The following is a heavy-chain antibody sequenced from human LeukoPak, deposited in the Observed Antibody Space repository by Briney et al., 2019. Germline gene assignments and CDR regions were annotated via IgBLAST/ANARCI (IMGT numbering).Heavy chain of an antibody. J-gene: IGHJ3*02. CDR3: AREFPQWLVRGDAFDI. D-gene: IGHD6-19*01. CDR2: INPNSGGT. V-gene: IGHV1-2*02. Sequence: ASVKVSCKASGYTFTGYYMHWVRQAPGQGLEWMGWINPNSGGTNYAQKFQGRVTMTRDTSISTAYMELSRLSSVTAADTAVYYCAREFPQWLVRGDAFDIWGQGTMVTVSS. CDR1: GYTFTGYY.